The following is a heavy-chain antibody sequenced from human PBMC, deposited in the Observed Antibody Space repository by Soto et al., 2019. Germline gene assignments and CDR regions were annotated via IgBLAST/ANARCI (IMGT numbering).Heavy chain of an antibody. CDR1: GDSVTSGNYC. CDR3: ARTDSSGRWAALY. CDR2: MYYSGRT. J-gene: IGHJ4*02. D-gene: IGHD3-22*01. Sequence: KPSETLSLTCTVSGDSVTSGNYCWNWIRQPPGKGLEWIGYMYYSGRTDYNPSLKSRVTLSVDASKNQLSLQLTSVTAADTALYFCARTDSSGRWAALYWGQGILVTVSS. V-gene: IGHV4-61*01.